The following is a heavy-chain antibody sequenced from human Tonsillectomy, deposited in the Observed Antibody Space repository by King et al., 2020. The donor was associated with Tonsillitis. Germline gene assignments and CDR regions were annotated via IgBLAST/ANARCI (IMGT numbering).Heavy chain of an antibody. D-gene: IGHD2/OR15-2a*01. V-gene: IGHV4-31*03. CDR3: ARDVRRYFTAGERSSYFYMDV. CDR1: GGPISTGGYN. Sequence: MQLQESGPGLVKPSQTLSLTCTVSGGPISTGGYNWSWLRQHPGKGLEWIGYIYYSGSAYYSPSLKSRVTLSVDTSKNQFSLKLTSVTAADTAVYYCARDVRRYFTAGERSSYFYMDVWGRGATVTVSS. J-gene: IGHJ6*03. CDR2: IYYSGSA.